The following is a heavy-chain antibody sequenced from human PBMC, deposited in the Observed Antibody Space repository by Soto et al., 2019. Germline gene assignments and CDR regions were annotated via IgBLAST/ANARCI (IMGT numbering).Heavy chain of an antibody. D-gene: IGHD5-18*01. CDR3: ARDQPGYSYGYGLGY. Sequence: GGSLRLYCAASGLTFSSYSMNWVRQAPGKGLEWVSSISSSSSYIYYADSVKGRFTISRDNAKNSLYLQMNSLRAEDTAVYYCARDQPGYSYGYGLGYWGQGTLVTVSS. V-gene: IGHV3-21*01. CDR2: ISSSSSYI. J-gene: IGHJ4*02. CDR1: GLTFSSYS.